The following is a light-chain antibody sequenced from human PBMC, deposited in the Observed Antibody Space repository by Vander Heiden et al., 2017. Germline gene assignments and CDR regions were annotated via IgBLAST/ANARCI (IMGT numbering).Light chain of an antibody. CDR2: LGS. Sequence: DIVMTQSPLSLPVTPGEPASISCRSSQSLLHSNGYKYLDWYLQKPGQSPQLLIELGSNRASGVPDRFSGSGSGTDFTLKISRVEAEDVGVYYCRQALQTPLTFGGGTKVEIK. CDR3: RQALQTPLT. V-gene: IGKV2-28*01. CDR1: QSLLHSNGYKY. J-gene: IGKJ4*01.